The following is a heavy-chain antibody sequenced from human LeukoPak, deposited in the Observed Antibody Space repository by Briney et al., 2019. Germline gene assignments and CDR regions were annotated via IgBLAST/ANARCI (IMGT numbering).Heavy chain of an antibody. CDR1: GFTFNNYP. CDR3: ARGTYCTTTSCYSHYFYSMDV. V-gene: IGHV3-30*04. D-gene: IGHD2-2*01. CDR2: ISYDGSNK. J-gene: IGHJ6*03. Sequence: GGSLRLSCAASGFTFNNYPMHWVRQAPGKGLEWVAVISYDGSNKYYADSVKGRFTISRDNSKNTLFLQMNSLRADDTAVYYCARGTYCTTTSCYSHYFYSMDVWGKGTTVTVSS.